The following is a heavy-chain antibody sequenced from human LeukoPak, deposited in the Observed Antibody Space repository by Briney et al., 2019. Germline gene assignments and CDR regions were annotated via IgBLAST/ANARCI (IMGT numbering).Heavy chain of an antibody. J-gene: IGHJ6*02. V-gene: IGHV1-69*05. CDR3: ASSLRYYDILTGYYLCGMDV. CDR1: GGTFSSYA. D-gene: IGHD3-9*01. Sequence: ASVKVSCKASGGTFSSYAISWVRQAPGQGLEWMGGITPIFGTANYAQKFQGRVTITTDESTSTAYMELSSLRSEDTAVYYCASSLRYYDILTGYYLCGMDVWGQGTTVTVSS. CDR2: ITPIFGTA.